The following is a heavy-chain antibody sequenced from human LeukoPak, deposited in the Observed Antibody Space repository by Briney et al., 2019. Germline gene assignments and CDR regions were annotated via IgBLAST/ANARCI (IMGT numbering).Heavy chain of an antibody. CDR2: INPNSGGT. CDR3: ARARIFGVNWFDP. D-gene: IGHD3-3*01. CDR1: GYTFTGYY. V-gene: IGHV1-2*02. Sequence: ASVKVSCKASGYTFTGYYMHWVRQAPGQGLEWMGWINPNSGGTNYAQKFQGRVTMTRDTSISTAYMELSRLRSDDTAVYYCARARIFGVNWFDPWGQGTLATVSS. J-gene: IGHJ5*02.